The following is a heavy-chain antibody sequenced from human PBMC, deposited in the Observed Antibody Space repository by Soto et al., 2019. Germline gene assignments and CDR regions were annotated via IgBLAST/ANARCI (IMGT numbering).Heavy chain of an antibody. V-gene: IGHV4-59*01. D-gene: IGHD3-22*01. CDR3: ARWDYDSSGYHPIGIDY. J-gene: IGHJ4*02. CDR2: IYYSGST. CDR1: GGSISSYY. Sequence: SETLSLTCTVSGGSISSYYWSWIRQPPGKGLEWIGYIYYSGSTNYNPSLKSRVTISVDTSKNQFSLKLSSVTAADTAVYYCARWDYDSSGYHPIGIDYWGQGTLVTSPQ.